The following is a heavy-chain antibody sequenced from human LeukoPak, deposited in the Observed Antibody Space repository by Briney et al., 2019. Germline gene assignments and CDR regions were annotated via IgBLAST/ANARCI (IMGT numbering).Heavy chain of an antibody. CDR3: GRQEYSSSWYDY. Sequence: PETLSLTRTDPDDSISGYYRSWIRQPPREGLGWIGYIYYSGSTNYHLSLKSRVTISIHTSKNQFSLKVSSVTAADTDVCYCGRQEYSSSWYDYWGQGTLVTVSS. V-gene: IGHV4-59*08. CDR1: DDSISGYY. J-gene: IGHJ4*02. CDR2: IYYSGST. D-gene: IGHD6-13*01.